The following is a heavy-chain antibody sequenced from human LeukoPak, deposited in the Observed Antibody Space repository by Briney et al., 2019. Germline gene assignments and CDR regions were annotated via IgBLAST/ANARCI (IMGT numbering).Heavy chain of an antibody. V-gene: IGHV4-61*02. J-gene: IGHJ1*01. CDR3: ARGSGSSWYDGYFQH. CDR2: IYTSGST. CDR1: GGSISSGSYY. Sequence: SETLSLTCTVSGGSISSGSYYWSWIRQPAGKGLEWIGRIYTSGSTNYNPSLKSRVTTSVDTSKNQFSLKLSSVTAADTAVYYCARGSGSSWYDGYFQHWGQGTLVTVSS. D-gene: IGHD6-13*01.